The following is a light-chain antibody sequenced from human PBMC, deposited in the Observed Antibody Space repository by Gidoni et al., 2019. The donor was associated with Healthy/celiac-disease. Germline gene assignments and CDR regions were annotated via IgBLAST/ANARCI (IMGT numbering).Light chain of an antibody. Sequence: VLTQSPATLSVSPGERATLSCRASPSVSSYLACYQQNPGQAPTLLIYDAPNRSTGIPARFSGSGSSTDFTLPISSLVPEDFVVYYCQQRSYWPPWTFGQGTKLEIK. CDR1: PSVSSY. J-gene: IGKJ1*01. V-gene: IGKV3-11*01. CDR3: QQRSYWPPWT. CDR2: DAP.